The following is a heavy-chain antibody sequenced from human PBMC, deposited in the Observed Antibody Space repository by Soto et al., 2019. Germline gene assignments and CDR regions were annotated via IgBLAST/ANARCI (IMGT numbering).Heavy chain of an antibody. Sequence: GGSLRLSCAASGFTFSSYAMSWVRQAPGKGLEWVSTISGSGGSTYYADSVKGRFTISRDNSKNTLYLQMNSLRAEDTAVYYCAKSGYDGSGIYYFDYWGQGTLVTVSS. D-gene: IGHD3-10*01. V-gene: IGHV3-23*01. J-gene: IGHJ4*02. CDR3: AKSGYDGSGIYYFDY. CDR2: ISGSGGST. CDR1: GFTFSSYA.